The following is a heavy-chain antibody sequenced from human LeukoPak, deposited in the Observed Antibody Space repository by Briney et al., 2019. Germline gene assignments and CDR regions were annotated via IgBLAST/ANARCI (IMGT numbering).Heavy chain of an antibody. CDR2: ISGDGGST. Sequence: PGGSLRLSCAASGFTFDDYAMHWVRQAAGKGLEWVSLISGDGGSTYYADSVKGRCTISRDNSKHSLYLQMNSLRTEDTALYYCAKEARASGWLHLDYYYGMDVWGQGTTVTVSS. V-gene: IGHV3-43*02. CDR3: AKEARASGWLHLDYYYGMDV. J-gene: IGHJ6*02. D-gene: IGHD6-19*01. CDR1: GFTFDDYA.